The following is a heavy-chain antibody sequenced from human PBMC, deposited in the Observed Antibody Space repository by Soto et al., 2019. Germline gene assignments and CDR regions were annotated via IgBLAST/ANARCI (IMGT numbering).Heavy chain of an antibody. J-gene: IGHJ4*02. CDR3: ARLLHLGEHTLFDY. V-gene: IGHV3-7*01. CDR1: GFTFSSYW. D-gene: IGHD3-16*01. Sequence: GGSLRLSCAASGFTFSSYWMSWVRQAPGKGLEWVANIKQDGSEKYYVDSVKGRFTISRDNAKNSLYLQMNSLRAEDTAVYYCARLLHLGEHTLFDYWGQGTLVTVSS. CDR2: IKQDGSEK.